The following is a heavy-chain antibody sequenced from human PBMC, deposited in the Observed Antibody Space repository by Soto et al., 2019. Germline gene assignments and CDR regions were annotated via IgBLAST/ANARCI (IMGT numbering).Heavy chain of an antibody. CDR3: ARAETGPFDY. Sequence: SETLSLTCTVSGGSISSGGYYWRWIRQHPGKGLEWIGYIYYSGSTYYNPSLKSRVTISVDTSKNQFSLKLSSVTAADTAVYYCARAETGPFDYWGQGTLVTVSS. J-gene: IGHJ4*02. V-gene: IGHV4-31*03. CDR1: GGSISSGGYY. CDR2: IYYSGST. D-gene: IGHD1-1*01.